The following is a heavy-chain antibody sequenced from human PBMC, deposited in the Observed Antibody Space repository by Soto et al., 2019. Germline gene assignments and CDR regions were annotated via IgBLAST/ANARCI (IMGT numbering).Heavy chain of an antibody. CDR1: GYTFSYYA. J-gene: IGHJ4*02. V-gene: IGHV1-18*01. CDR2: ISGYNGNT. D-gene: IGHD3-16*01. Sequence: ASVKVSCKASGYTFSYYAMSWVRQAPGQGLEWIGWISGYNGNTKNAQKLQGRVTLTTDTSTSTAYMELRSLRSDDAAVYYCARGALDFDYWGQGTLVTVSS. CDR3: ARGALDFDY.